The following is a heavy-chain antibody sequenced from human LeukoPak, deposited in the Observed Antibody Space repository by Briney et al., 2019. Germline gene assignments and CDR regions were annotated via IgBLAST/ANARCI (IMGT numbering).Heavy chain of an antibody. Sequence: SVKVSCKASGGTFSSYAISWALQAPGQGLEWMGGIIPIFGTANYAQKFQGRVTITADESTSTAYMELSSLRSEDTAVYYCARDLGYYDILTGYSSSYPWGQGTLVTVSS. CDR1: GGTFSSYA. CDR2: IIPIFGTA. CDR3: ARDLGYYDILTGYSSSYP. V-gene: IGHV1-69*13. D-gene: IGHD3-9*01. J-gene: IGHJ5*02.